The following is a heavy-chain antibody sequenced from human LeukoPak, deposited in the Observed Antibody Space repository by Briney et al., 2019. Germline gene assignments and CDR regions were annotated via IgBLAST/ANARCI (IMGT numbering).Heavy chain of an antibody. V-gene: IGHV1-69*01. Sequence: SVTVSCKASGGTFSSYAISWVRQAPGQGLEWMGGIIPIFGTANYAQKFQGRVTITADDSTSTAYMELSSLRSEDTAVYYCARYVVVDGPYYYYGMDVWGKGTTVTVSS. CDR1: GGTFSSYA. D-gene: IGHD2-2*01. J-gene: IGHJ6*04. CDR3: ARYVVVDGPYYYYGMDV. CDR2: IIPIFGTA.